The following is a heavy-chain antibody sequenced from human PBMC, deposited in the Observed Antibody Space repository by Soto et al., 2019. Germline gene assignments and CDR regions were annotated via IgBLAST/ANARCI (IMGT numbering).Heavy chain of an antibody. CDR3: VQTTGWPGFDF. D-gene: IGHD6-19*01. CDR1: GFAVSSKY. V-gene: IGHV3-53*01. J-gene: IGHJ4*02. CDR2: IYGGGTT. Sequence: EVQLVESGGGLIQPGGSLRLSCAASGFAVSSKYMTWGRQAPGKGLEWVSVIYGGGTTYYADSVKGRFTISRDTSKNTLYLQMNSLRAEDTAVYYCVQTTGWPGFDFWGQGTLVTVSS.